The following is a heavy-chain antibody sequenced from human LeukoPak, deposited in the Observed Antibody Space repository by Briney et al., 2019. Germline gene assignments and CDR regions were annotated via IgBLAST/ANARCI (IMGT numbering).Heavy chain of an antibody. Sequence: ASLKVSCKASGYTFTDYYMHWVRQAPGQGLEWMGWINPSSGGTNYAQKFQGRVTMTRDTSNSTAYMELSRLRADDTAGYYCARDPYYYDSSPSFDYWGQGTLVTVSS. D-gene: IGHD3-22*01. CDR3: ARDPYYYDSSPSFDY. CDR2: INPSSGGT. J-gene: IGHJ4*02. CDR1: GYTFTDYY. V-gene: IGHV1-2*02.